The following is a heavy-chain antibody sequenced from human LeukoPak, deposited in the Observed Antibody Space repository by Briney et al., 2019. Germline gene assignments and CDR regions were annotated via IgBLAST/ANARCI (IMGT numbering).Heavy chain of an antibody. Sequence: SETLSLTCTVSGYSISSGYYWGWIRQPPGKGLEWIGSIYHSGSTYYNPSPKSRVTISVDTSKNQFSLKLSSVTAADTAVYYCARFSGSLAQTYFDYWGQGTLVTVSS. CDR3: ARFSGSLAQTYFDY. V-gene: IGHV4-38-2*02. D-gene: IGHD1-26*01. J-gene: IGHJ4*02. CDR2: IYHSGST. CDR1: GYSISSGYY.